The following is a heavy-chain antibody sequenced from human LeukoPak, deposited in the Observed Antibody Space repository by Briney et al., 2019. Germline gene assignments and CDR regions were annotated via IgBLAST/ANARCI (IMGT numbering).Heavy chain of an antibody. J-gene: IGHJ4*02. CDR1: GFTVSTNY. CDR3: ARVGYYGSGSYLLFDY. D-gene: IGHD3-10*01. Sequence: PGGSLRLSCVASGFTVSTNYMSWVRQAPGKGLEWVAVISYDGSNKYYADSVKGRFTISRDNSKNTLYLQMNSLRAEDTAVYYCARVGYYGSGSYLLFDYWGQGTLVTVSS. V-gene: IGHV3-30-3*01. CDR2: ISYDGSNK.